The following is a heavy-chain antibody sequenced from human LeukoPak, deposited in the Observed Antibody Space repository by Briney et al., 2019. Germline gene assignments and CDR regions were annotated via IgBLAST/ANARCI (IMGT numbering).Heavy chain of an antibody. Sequence: PSETLSLTCNVSGGSISSSSYYWGWIRQPPGKGLGWIGSIYYSGNIYYNPSLKIRVTISVDTSKNQFSLRLSSVTAADTAVYYCVREGGSYRRLDYSGQGTLVTVSS. CDR2: IYYSGNI. J-gene: IGHJ4*02. D-gene: IGHD3-16*02. V-gene: IGHV4-39*02. CDR3: VREGGSYRRLDY. CDR1: GGSISSSSYY.